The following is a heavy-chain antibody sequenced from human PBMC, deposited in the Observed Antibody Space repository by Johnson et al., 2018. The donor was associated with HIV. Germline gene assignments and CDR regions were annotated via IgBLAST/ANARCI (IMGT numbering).Heavy chain of an antibody. CDR1: GFTFSSYD. CDR2: IGTAGDT. D-gene: IGHD4-23*01. Sequence: VQLVESGGGLVQPGGSLRLSCAASGFTFSSYDMNWVRQATGKGLEWVSAIGTAGDTYYPGSVKGRFTISRENAKNSLYLQMNSLKTEDTAVYYCTTSRWDYGGSFDIWGQGTMVTVSS. J-gene: IGHJ3*02. CDR3: TTSRWDYGGSFDI. V-gene: IGHV3-13*01.